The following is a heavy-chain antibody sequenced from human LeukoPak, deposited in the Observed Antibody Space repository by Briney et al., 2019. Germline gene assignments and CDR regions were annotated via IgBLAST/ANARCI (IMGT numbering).Heavy chain of an antibody. CDR2: IYYSGST. CDR3: ARTILGVSGFDC. Sequence: PSETLSLTCTVSGGSISSNSYYWGWIRQSPGKELEWIGSIYYSGSTHYNPSLKSRVTISVDTSKNQFSLKLSSVTAADTAVYYCARTILGVSGFDCWGQGTLVTVSS. V-gene: IGHV4-39*01. CDR1: GGSISSNSYY. J-gene: IGHJ4*02. D-gene: IGHD1-26*01.